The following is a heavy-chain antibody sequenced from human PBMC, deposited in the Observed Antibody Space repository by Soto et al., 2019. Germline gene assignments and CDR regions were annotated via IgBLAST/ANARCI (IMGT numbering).Heavy chain of an antibody. Sequence: PSETLSLTCTVSCGSISSGGYYWSWIRQHPGKGLEWIGYIYYSGSTYYNPSLKSRVTISVDTSKNQFSLKLSSVTAADTAVYYCAREYITILGVVQELWCDPWGQGTLGTGS. CDR1: CGSISSGGYY. CDR3: AREYITILGVVQELWCDP. J-gene: IGHJ5*02. CDR2: IYYSGST. D-gene: IGHD3-3*01. V-gene: IGHV4-31*03.